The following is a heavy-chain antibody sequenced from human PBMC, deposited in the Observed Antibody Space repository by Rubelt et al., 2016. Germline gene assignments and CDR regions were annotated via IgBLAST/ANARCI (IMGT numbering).Heavy chain of an antibody. CDR3: AARSTQGVTVY. J-gene: IGHJ4*02. Sequence: EVQLLESGGGLVQPGGSLRLSCAASGFTFSSYAMNWGRQAQGEGLEWVSGISGSGDNTYYADYVKGRFCISRDNAKNTLYLQMSSPRVEDTAIYYCAARSTQGVTVYWGQGTLVTVSS. D-gene: IGHD2-21*02. CDR1: GFTFSSYA. CDR2: ISGSGDNT. V-gene: IGHV3-23*01.